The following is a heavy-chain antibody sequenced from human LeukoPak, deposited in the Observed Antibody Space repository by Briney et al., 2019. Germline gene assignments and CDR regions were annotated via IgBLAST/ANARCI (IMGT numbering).Heavy chain of an antibody. J-gene: IGHJ3*02. V-gene: IGHV3-11*04. CDR2: ISSSGSTI. CDR3: ARDHLLGMWGSSGGGAFDI. CDR1: GFTFSDYY. Sequence: GGSLRLSCAASGFTFSDYYMSWIRQAPGKGLEWVSYISSSGSTIYYADSVKGRFTISRDNAKNSLYLQMNSLRAEDTAVYYCARDHLLGMWGSSGGGAFDIWGQGTMVTVSS. D-gene: IGHD6-6*01.